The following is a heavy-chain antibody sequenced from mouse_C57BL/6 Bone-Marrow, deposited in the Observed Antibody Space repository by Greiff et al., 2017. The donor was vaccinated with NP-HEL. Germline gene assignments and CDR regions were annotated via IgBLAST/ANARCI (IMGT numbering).Heavy chain of an antibody. CDR3: TRDGYDGDY. J-gene: IGHJ2*01. CDR1: GYTFTDYE. V-gene: IGHV1-15*01. D-gene: IGHD2-2*01. CDR2: IDPETGGT. Sequence: VQLQQSGAELVRPGASVTLSCKASGYTFTDYEMHWVKQTPVHGLEWIGAIDPETGGTAYNQKFKGKAILTADKSSSTAYMELRSLTSEDSAVYYCTRDGYDGDYWGQGTTLTVSP.